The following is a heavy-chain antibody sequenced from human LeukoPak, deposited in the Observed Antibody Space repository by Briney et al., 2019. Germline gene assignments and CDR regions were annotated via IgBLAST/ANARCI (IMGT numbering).Heavy chain of an antibody. Sequence: SETLSLTCTVSGGSISSYYWGWIRQPPGKGLEWIGSIYYSGSTYYNPSLKSRVTISVDTSKNQFSLKLSSVTAADTAVYYCARAADIVVVVGRDAFDIWGQGTMVTVSS. CDR1: GGSISSYY. CDR3: ARAADIVVVVGRDAFDI. V-gene: IGHV4-39*07. CDR2: IYYSGST. D-gene: IGHD2-15*01. J-gene: IGHJ3*02.